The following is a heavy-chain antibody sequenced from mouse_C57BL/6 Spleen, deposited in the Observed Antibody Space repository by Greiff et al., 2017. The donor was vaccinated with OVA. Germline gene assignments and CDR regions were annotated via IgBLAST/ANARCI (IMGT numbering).Heavy chain of an antibody. J-gene: IGHJ1*03. CDR3: AGVHWGSYGSRYRYFDV. Sequence: EVQLVESGGGLVKPGGSLKLSCAASGFTFSSYAMSWVRQTPEQRLEWVATISDGGSYTYYPDNVKGRFTISRDNAKNNLYLQMSLLKSEDTVMYYCAGVHWGSYGSRYRYFDVWGTGTTVTVSS. V-gene: IGHV5-4*01. D-gene: IGHD1-1*01. CDR1: GFTFSSYA. CDR2: ISDGGSYT.